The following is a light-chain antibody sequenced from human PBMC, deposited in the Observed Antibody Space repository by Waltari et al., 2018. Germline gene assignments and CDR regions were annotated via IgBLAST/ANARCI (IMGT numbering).Light chain of an antibody. CDR3: QQYGSSPQT. Sequence: EIVLTRSPGTLSLSPGERATLSCRASQSVSSSYLAWYQQKPGQAPRLLIYGASSRATGIPDRFSGSGSGTDFTLTISRLEPEDFAVYYCQQYGSSPQTFGQGTKVEIK. J-gene: IGKJ1*01. CDR2: GAS. CDR1: QSVSSSY. V-gene: IGKV3-20*01.